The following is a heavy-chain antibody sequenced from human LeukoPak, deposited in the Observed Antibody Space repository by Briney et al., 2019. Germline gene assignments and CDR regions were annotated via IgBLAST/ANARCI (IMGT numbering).Heavy chain of an antibody. CDR2: INHSGST. D-gene: IGHD6-13*01. Sequence: PSETLSLTCTVSGGSISSGDYYWSWIRQPPGKGLEWIGEINHSGSTNYNPSLKSRVTISVDTSKNQFSLKLSSVTAADTAVYYRARGRGIAAAGRGWFDPWGQGTLVTVSS. CDR1: GGSISSGDYY. V-gene: IGHV4-39*07. J-gene: IGHJ5*02. CDR3: ARGRGIAAAGRGWFDP.